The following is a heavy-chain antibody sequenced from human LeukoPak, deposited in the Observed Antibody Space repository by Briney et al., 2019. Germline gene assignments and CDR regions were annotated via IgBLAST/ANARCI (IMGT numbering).Heavy chain of an antibody. J-gene: IGHJ6*03. V-gene: IGHV5-51*01. CDR2: IYPGDSDT. CDR1: GYSFTSYW. D-gene: IGHD6-6*01. CDR3: ARHRVYGPGGNQYSSSSPHYYYYMDV. Sequence: GESLKISCKGSGYSFTSYWIGWVRQMPGKGLEWVGIIYPGDSDTRYSPSFQGQVTISADKSISAAYLQWSSLKASDTAMYYCARHRVYGPGGNQYSSSSPHYYYYMDVWGKGTTVTVSS.